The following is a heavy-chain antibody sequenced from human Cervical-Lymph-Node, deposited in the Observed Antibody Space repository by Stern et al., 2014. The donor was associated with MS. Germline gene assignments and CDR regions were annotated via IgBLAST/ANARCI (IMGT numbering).Heavy chain of an antibody. CDR3: ARVRSTSWLDY. V-gene: IGHV3-74*01. Sequence: EVQLVESGGGLVQPGGSLRLSCAASGFTFINYWMNWVRPAPGKGLVWVSRISGDGTSTSYADSVKGRFTISRDNAKNTLYLQMNSLRVEDTAVYYCARVRSTSWLDYWGQGSLVTVSS. CDR1: GFTFINYW. D-gene: IGHD2-2*01. J-gene: IGHJ4*02. CDR2: ISGDGTST.